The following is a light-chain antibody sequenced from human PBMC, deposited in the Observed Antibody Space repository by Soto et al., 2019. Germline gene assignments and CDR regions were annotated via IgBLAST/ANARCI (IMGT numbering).Light chain of an antibody. CDR3: QQYGSSPWT. CDR1: QSVSSSY. CDR2: GAS. J-gene: IGKJ1*01. Sequence: EIVLTQSPGTLSLSPGERATLSCRASQSVSSSYLAXXXXXPGQXXXLXXYGASSRATGIPDRFSGSGSGXXXXXXXXXXXPEEFAVYYCQQYGSSPWTFGQGTKVDIK. V-gene: IGKV3-20*01.